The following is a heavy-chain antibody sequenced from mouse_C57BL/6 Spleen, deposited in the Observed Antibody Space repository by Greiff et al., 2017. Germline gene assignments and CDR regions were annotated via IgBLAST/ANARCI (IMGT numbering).Heavy chain of an antibody. Sequence: QVQLKESGAELVRPGTSVKVSCKASGYAFTNYLLEWVKQRPGQGLEWLGVINPGSGGTKSTEKFKGKATLTADKASSTAYMQLSGLTSEDSAVYFCARSNYWGQGTTLTVSS. CDR2: INPGSGGT. V-gene: IGHV1-54*01. CDR3: ARSNY. J-gene: IGHJ2*01. CDR1: GYAFTNYL.